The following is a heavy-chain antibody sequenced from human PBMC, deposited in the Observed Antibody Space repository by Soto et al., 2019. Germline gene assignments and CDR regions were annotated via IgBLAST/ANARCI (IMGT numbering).Heavy chain of an antibody. Sequence: SETLSLTCTVSGGSISSSSYCWGWIRQPPGKGLEWIGSIYYTGSAYYNPSLKSQLTISVDTSKNQFSLKLSSVTAADTAVYYCARVVITYYFDYWGQGTLVTVSS. CDR1: GGSISSSSYC. CDR2: IYYTGSA. J-gene: IGHJ4*02. V-gene: IGHV4-39*01. CDR3: ARVVITYYFDY. D-gene: IGHD3-22*01.